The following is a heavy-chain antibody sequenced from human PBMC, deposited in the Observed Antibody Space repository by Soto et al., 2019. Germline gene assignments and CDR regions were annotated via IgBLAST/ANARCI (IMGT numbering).Heavy chain of an antibody. Sequence: QVQLVQSGAEVKKPGSSVKVSCKASGGTFSSYTISWVRQAPGQGLEWMGRIIPILGIANYAQKFQGRVTITADKSTSTAYIELSSLRSEDTAVYYCARDDCSSTSCYKDYYYYMDVWGKGTTVTVSS. V-gene: IGHV1-69*08. J-gene: IGHJ6*03. CDR1: GGTFSSYT. CDR2: IIPILGIA. CDR3: ARDDCSSTSCYKDYYYYMDV. D-gene: IGHD2-2*02.